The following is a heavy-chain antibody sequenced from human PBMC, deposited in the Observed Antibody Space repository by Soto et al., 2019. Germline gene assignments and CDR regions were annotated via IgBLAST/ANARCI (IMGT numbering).Heavy chain of an antibody. J-gene: IGHJ6*02. V-gene: IGHV3-30-3*01. CDR2: ISYDGSNK. CDR3: ARDQVSAAGHPWDYYYGMDV. Sequence: PGGSLRLSCAASGFTFSSYAMHWVRQAPGEGLEWVAVISYDGSNKYYADSVKGRFTISRDNSKNTLYLQMNSLRAEDTAVYYCARDQVSAAGHPWDYYYGMDVWGQGTTVTVSS. D-gene: IGHD6-13*01. CDR1: GFTFSSYA.